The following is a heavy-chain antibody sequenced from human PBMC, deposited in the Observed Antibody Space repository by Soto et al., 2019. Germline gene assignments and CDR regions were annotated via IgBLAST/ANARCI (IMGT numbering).Heavy chain of an antibody. CDR3: ARDYYDSSGYFGVANWFDP. Sequence: QVRLVQSGAEVKKPGASVKVSCKASGYTFTSYYMHWVRQAPGQGLEWMGIINPSGGSTSYAQKFQGRVTMTRDTSTSTVYMELSSLRSEDTAVYYCARDYYDSSGYFGVANWFDPWGQGTLVTVSS. D-gene: IGHD3-22*01. CDR1: GYTFTSYY. CDR2: INPSGGST. J-gene: IGHJ5*02. V-gene: IGHV1-46*01.